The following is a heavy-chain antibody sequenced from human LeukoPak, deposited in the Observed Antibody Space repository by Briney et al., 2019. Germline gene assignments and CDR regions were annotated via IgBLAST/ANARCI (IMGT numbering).Heavy chain of an antibody. CDR3: AREHGSGSYYFDY. CDR2: ISYDGSNK. V-gene: IGHV3-30-3*01. CDR1: GFTFSSYA. Sequence: GGSLRLSCAASGFTFSSYAMHWVRQAPGKGLEWVAVISYDGSNKYYADSVKGRFTISRDNSKNTLYLQMNGLRAEDTAVYYCAREHGSGSYYFDYWGQGTLVTVSS. D-gene: IGHD3-10*01. J-gene: IGHJ4*02.